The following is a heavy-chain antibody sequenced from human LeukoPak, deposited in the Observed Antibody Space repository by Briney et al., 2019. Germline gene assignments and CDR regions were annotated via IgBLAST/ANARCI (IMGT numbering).Heavy chain of an antibody. CDR3: ARGGPQGWYDY. V-gene: IGHV3-7*01. CDR1: GFTFSSYW. D-gene: IGHD6-19*01. Sequence: GGSLRLSCAASGFTFSSYWMSWVRQAPGKGLEWVANIKQDGSEEYYVDSVKGRFTISRDNAKNSLYLQMNSLRAEDTAVYYCARGGPQGWYDYWGQGTLVTVSS. J-gene: IGHJ4*02. CDR2: IKQDGSEE.